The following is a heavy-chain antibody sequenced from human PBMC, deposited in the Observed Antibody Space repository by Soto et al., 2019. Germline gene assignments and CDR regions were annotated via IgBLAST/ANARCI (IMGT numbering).Heavy chain of an antibody. CDR1: GGSISSYY. D-gene: IGHD3-16*01. CDR3: ARDGTATPKGGECYYYYYYGMDV. Sequence: SETLSLTCTVSGGSISSYYWSWIRQPPGKGLEWIGYIYYSGSTNYNPSLKSRVTISVDPSKNQFSLKLSSGTAADTAVYYCARDGTATPKGGECYYYYYYGMDVWGQGTTVTVSS. J-gene: IGHJ6*02. CDR2: IYYSGST. V-gene: IGHV4-59*01.